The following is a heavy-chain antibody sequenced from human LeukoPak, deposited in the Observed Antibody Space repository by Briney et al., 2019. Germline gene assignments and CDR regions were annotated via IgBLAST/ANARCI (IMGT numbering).Heavy chain of an antibody. V-gene: IGHV1-18*01. Sequence: ASVKVSCKASGYTFTSYAISWVRQAPGQGLEWMGWISADNGNTDYAQRFQGRVTMTTDTSTSTAYMELRSLRSEDTAVYYCAREHQTRNHYYDSSGYIEDAFDIWGQGTMVTVSS. J-gene: IGHJ3*02. CDR2: ISADNGNT. D-gene: IGHD3-22*01. CDR3: AREHQTRNHYYDSSGYIEDAFDI. CDR1: GYTFTSYA.